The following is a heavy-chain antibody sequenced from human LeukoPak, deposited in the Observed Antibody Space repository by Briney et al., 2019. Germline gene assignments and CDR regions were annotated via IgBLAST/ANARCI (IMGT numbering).Heavy chain of an antibody. Sequence: GGSLGLSCATSGFTFSNYDMHWVRQAPGKGLEWVAVISYDGSNKYFADSVKGRFTISRDNSKNTLYLQMNSLRAEDTAVYYCATPYSYGYYFDSCGQGTLVTVSS. CDR3: ATPYSYGYYFDS. D-gene: IGHD5-18*01. CDR1: GFTFSNYD. V-gene: IGHV3-30*03. CDR2: ISYDGSNK. J-gene: IGHJ4*02.